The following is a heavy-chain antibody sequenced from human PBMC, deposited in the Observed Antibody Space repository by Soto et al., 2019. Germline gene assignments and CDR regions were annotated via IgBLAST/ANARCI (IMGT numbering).Heavy chain of an antibody. CDR1: GFTFSGYG. V-gene: IGHV3-23*01. Sequence: EVQLLESGGGLVQPGGSLRLSCAASGFTFSGYGMSWVRQAPGKGLEWVSTISYDGASTYYTASVKGRFTLSRDNSKNALYLQMNSLTTEDTAVYSCAKHVVVGPGWAFDVCGQGTMVTVS. D-gene: IGHD2-15*01. CDR3: AKHVVVGPGWAFDV. J-gene: IGHJ3*01. CDR2: ISYDGAST.